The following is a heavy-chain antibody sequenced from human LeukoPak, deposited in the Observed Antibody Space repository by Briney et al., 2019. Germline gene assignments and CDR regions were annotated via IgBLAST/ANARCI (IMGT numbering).Heavy chain of an antibody. D-gene: IGHD5-18*01. J-gene: IGHJ4*02. CDR3: ARDTGGGYSCYDC. V-gene: IGHV3-7*01. Sequence: TGVSLRLSCAASGFTFSSYWMTWIRQGPGKGLEWVANIKQDGSEKYYVDSVKGRFTISRDNAKNSLYLQMNSLRAEDTAVYYCARDTGGGYSCYDCWGQGTLVTVSS. CDR2: IKQDGSEK. CDR1: GFTFSSYW.